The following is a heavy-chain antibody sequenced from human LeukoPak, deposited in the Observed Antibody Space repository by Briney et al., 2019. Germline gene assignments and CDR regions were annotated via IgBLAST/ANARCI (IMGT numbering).Heavy chain of an antibody. CDR1: EFTFSSYS. CDR2: ISSSSSYI. V-gene: IGHV3-21*01. CDR3: ARGGCTSTSCPLFDY. J-gene: IGHJ4*02. Sequence: GGSLRLSCAASEFTFSSYSMNWVRQAPGKGLEWVSSISSSSSYIYYAYSVKGRFTISRDNSKKPLYLQMNSLRAEYTAVYYCARGGCTSTSCPLFDYWGQGTLVTVSS. D-gene: IGHD2-2*01.